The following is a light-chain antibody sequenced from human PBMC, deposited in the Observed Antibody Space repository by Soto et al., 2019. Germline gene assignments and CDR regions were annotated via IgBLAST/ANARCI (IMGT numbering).Light chain of an antibody. CDR1: SSDVGTYNF. CDR3: SSYSSTSTPWV. J-gene: IGLJ3*02. Sequence: QSALTQPAFVSGSPGQSITISCTGTSSDVGTYNFVSWYQQHPGKAPKLMIYEVSSRPSGVSNRFSGSKSGNTASLTISGLQAEDEADYYCSSYSSTSTPWVFGGGTKLTVL. CDR2: EVS. V-gene: IGLV2-14*01.